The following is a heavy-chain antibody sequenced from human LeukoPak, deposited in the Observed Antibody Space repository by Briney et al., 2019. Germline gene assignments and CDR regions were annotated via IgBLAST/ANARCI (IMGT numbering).Heavy chain of an antibody. CDR1: GCTFTGYY. CDR2: INPNSGGT. CDR3: ARDMLGHYNWFDP. V-gene: IGHV1-2*02. D-gene: IGHD2-8*01. J-gene: IGHJ5*02. Sequence: ASVKVSCKASGCTFTGYYMHWVRQAPGQGLEWMGWINPNSGGTNYAQKFQGRVTMTRGTSISTAYMELSRLRSDDTAVYYCARDMLGHYNWFDPWGQGTLVTVSS.